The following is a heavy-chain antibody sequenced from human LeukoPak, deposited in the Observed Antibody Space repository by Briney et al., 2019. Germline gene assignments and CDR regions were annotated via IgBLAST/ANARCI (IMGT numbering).Heavy chain of an antibody. CDR2: VYTTETT. Sequence: PETLSLTCNVSGASINTFYWTWIRQPAGKGLEWLGRVYTTETTNYNPSFRGRLTMSLDTSKNQVSLELTSVTAADTAIYYCARDRSRGGFFDLWGRGTLVTVSS. V-gene: IGHV4-4*07. CDR3: ARDRSRGGFFDL. CDR1: GASINTFY. J-gene: IGHJ2*01. D-gene: IGHD3-16*01.